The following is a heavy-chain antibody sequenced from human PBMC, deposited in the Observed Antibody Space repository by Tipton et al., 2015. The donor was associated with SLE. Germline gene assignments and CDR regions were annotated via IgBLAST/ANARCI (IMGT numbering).Heavy chain of an antibody. CDR1: GFTFSNYA. J-gene: IGHJ4*02. CDR3: AKTEVKIVVITIFDF. CDR2: ISMTGGST. D-gene: IGHD3-22*01. V-gene: IGHV3-23*01. Sequence: SLRLSCAVSGFTFSNYAMTWVRQAPGKGLEWVSSISMTGGSTHYADSVKGRFIISRDNSKHTVYVQMSSLRAEDTAVYYCAKTEVKIVVITIFDFWGQGTLVTVSS.